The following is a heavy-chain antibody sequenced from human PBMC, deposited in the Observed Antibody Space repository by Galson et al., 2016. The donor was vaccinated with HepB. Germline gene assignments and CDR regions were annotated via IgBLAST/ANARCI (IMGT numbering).Heavy chain of an antibody. Sequence: SETLSLTCAVSGGSISSTNWWSWVRQPPEKGLEWIGEIFHSGSTNYNPSLKSRVTISVDKSKNRFSLKLTSVTAADTAVYYCAGALGSSALDVWGQGTMDTVSS. CDR3: AGALGSSALDV. CDR2: IFHSGST. J-gene: IGHJ3*01. CDR1: GGSISSTNW. V-gene: IGHV4-4*02. D-gene: IGHD2-2*01.